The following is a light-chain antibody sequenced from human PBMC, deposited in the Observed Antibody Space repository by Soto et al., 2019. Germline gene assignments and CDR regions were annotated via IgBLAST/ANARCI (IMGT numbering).Light chain of an antibody. CDR3: QQYNNWPPWT. CDR1: QSVSSN. CDR2: GAS. Sequence: EFVMTQSPVTLSFSPGERATLSCRASQSVSSNLAWYQQKPGQAPRLLIYGASTRATGIPARFSGSGSGTEFTLTISSLQSEDFAVYYCQQYNNWPPWTFGQRAMVDVK. J-gene: IGKJ1*01. V-gene: IGKV3-15*01.